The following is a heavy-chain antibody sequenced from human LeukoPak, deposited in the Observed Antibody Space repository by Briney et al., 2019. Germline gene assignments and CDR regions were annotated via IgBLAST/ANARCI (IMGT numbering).Heavy chain of an antibody. V-gene: IGHV3-23*01. CDR3: AKDYYDSSGYYNDAFDM. D-gene: IGHD3-22*01. CDR2: ISLNDGST. CDR1: GFTFRSYA. J-gene: IGHJ3*02. Sequence: GGSLKLSCTASGFTFRSYAMNWVRQAPGKGLEWVSVISLNDGSTYYADSVKGRFTISRDNSKNTLYLQMNSLRAEDTAVYYCAKDYYDSSGYYNDAFDMWGQGTMVTVSS.